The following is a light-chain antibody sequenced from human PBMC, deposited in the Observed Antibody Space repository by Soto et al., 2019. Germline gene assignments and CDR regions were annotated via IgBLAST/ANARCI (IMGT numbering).Light chain of an antibody. V-gene: IGKV3D-15*01. CDR1: ENVGTN. Sequence: IVLTQSPATLSVSPGERVTLSCRASENVGTNLAWYQQRPGQPPRLLIYGSSTMATGISATFSGSGSRTEFPLTTSSLQSEDSAVYYCQQYNNWGLSFGGGTRVEIK. J-gene: IGKJ4*01. CDR2: GSS. CDR3: QQYNNWGLS.